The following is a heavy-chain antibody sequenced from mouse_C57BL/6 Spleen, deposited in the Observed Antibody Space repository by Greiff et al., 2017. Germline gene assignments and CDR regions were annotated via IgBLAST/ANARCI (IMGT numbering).Heavy chain of an antibody. V-gene: IGHV5-17*01. Sequence: EVQGVESGGGLVKPGGSLKLSCAASGFTFSDYGMHWVRQAPEKGLEWVAYICSGSSTIYYADTVKGRFTISRDNAKTTLFLQMTSLRSEDTAMYYCARWVTTGVATGNYFDYWGQGTTLTVSS. CDR2: ICSGSSTI. CDR1: GFTFSDYG. J-gene: IGHJ2*01. D-gene: IGHD1-1*01. CDR3: ARWVTTGVATGNYFDY.